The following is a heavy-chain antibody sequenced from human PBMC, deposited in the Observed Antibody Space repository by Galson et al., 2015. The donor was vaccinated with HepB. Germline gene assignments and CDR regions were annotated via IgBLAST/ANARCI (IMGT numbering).Heavy chain of an antibody. D-gene: IGHD2-21*02. CDR3: TRGFVVVTAGNWFDP. Sequence: SVKVSCKASGYTFTNYAVHWVRQAPGQRLEWMGWINAGSGNTKYSQKFQDRVTITRDTSASTAYMELSSLRSEDTAVYYCTRGFVVVTAGNWFDPWGQGTLVTVSS. CDR1: GYTFTNYA. V-gene: IGHV1-3*01. J-gene: IGHJ5*02. CDR2: INAGSGNT.